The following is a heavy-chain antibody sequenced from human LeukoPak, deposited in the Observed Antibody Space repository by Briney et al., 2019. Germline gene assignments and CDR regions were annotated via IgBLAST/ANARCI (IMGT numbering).Heavy chain of an antibody. V-gene: IGHV3-33*01. D-gene: IGHD2-2*01. CDR2: IQYDGSIE. J-gene: IGHJ4*02. CDR3: ARDSCGSPSCFDY. CDR1: GFTFSSYG. Sequence: GGSLRLSCTASGFTFSSYGMHWVRQAPGRGLEWVAAIQYDGSIEYYADSVKGRFTISGDQSKNTLFLQVNSLRAEDTAVYCCARDSCGSPSCFDYWGQGTLVTVSS.